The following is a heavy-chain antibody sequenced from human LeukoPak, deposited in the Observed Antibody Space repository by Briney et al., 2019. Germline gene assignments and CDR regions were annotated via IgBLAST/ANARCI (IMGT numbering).Heavy chain of an antibody. CDR2: ISAYNGNT. CDR1: GYTFTSYG. V-gene: IGHV1-18*01. J-gene: IGHJ5*02. CDR3: ARDPYSDILTGYYLRGWFDP. Sequence: AASVKVSCKASGYTFTSYGITWVRQAPGQGLEWMGWISAYNGNTNYAQKLQGRVTMTTDTSTSTAYMELRSLRSDDTAVYYCARDPYSDILTGYYLRGWFDPWGQGTLVTVSS. D-gene: IGHD3-9*01.